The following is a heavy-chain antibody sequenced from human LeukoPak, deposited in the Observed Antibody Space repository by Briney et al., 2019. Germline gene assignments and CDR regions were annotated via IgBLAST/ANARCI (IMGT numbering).Heavy chain of an antibody. CDR3: ARSVRVVVVASSYYYMDV. V-gene: IGHV3-48*01. D-gene: IGHD2-15*01. J-gene: IGHJ6*03. CDR2: ISSSGSTI. CDR1: GFAFSSYS. Sequence: GGSLRLSCAASGFAFSSYSMNWVRQAPGKGLEWVSYISSSGSTIYYADSVKGRFTISRDNSKNTLYLQMNSLRAEDTAVYYCARSVRVVVVASSYYYMDVWGKGTTVTISS.